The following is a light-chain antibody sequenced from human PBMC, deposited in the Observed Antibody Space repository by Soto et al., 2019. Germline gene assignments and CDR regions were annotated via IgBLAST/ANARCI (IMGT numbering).Light chain of an antibody. V-gene: IGKV3-20*01. CDR2: GTS. J-gene: IGKJ1*01. CDR1: QSVSSY. CDR3: QQYGTSRRT. Sequence: EVVLTQSPDTLSLSPGERATLSCRASQSVSSYLAWYQQKLGQAPRLIIYGTSTRATGVPARFSGTASGTDRTITNGRLEPEDGEVYDCQQYGTSRRTFGQGTKGDIK.